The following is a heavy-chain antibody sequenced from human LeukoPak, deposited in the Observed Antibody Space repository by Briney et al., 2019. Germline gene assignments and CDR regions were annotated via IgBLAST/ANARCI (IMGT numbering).Heavy chain of an antibody. Sequence: GGSLRLSCAASGFTFSSYSMNWVRQAPGKGLEWVSSISSSSSYIYYADSVKGRFTISGDNAKNSLYLQMNSLRAEDTAVYYCARGTYSSGWYEGYFDYWGQGTLVTVSS. CDR1: GFTFSSYS. D-gene: IGHD6-19*01. J-gene: IGHJ4*02. CDR3: ARGTYSSGWYEGYFDY. CDR2: ISSSSSYI. V-gene: IGHV3-21*01.